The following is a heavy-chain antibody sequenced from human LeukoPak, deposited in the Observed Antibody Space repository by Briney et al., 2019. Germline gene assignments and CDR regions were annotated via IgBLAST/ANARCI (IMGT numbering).Heavy chain of an antibody. V-gene: IGHV1-2*02. CDR2: INPNSGGT. CDR3: ARDQAVVTGNDAFDI. CDR1: GYTFTGYY. Sequence: GASVKVSCKASGYTFTGYYMHWVRQAPGQGLEWMGWINPNSGGTNYAQKFQGRVTMTRDTSISTAYMELSRLRSDDTAVYYCARDQAVVTGNDAFDIWGQGTVVTVSS. D-gene: IGHD4-23*01. J-gene: IGHJ3*02.